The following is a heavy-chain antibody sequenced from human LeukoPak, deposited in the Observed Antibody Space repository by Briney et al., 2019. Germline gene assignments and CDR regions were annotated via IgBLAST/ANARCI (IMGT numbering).Heavy chain of an antibody. V-gene: IGHV4-59*12. CDR2: VFHSGVT. CDR1: GDSITSYY. CDR3: ATRADWFDP. Sequence: SETLSLTCGVSGDSITSYYWSWIRQHPGRGLEWIGYVFHSGVTNYNPSLKSRVTLSLDTSKNQFSLKLKSVTAADTAVYFCATRADWFDPWGQGTLVTVSS. J-gene: IGHJ5*02.